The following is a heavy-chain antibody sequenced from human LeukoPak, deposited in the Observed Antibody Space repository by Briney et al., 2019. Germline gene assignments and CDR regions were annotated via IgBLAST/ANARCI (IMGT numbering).Heavy chain of an antibody. CDR1: GYTFTTYY. V-gene: IGHV1-2*02. CDR2: INPNSGGT. J-gene: IGHJ3*02. D-gene: IGHD1-26*01. Sequence: ASVKVSCKASGYTFTTYYMHWVRQAPGQGLEWMGWINPNSGGTNYAQKFQGRVTMTRDTSISTAYMELNRLRSDDTAVYYCARVMWELLWDALTIWGQGTMVTVSS. CDR3: ARVMWELLWDALTI.